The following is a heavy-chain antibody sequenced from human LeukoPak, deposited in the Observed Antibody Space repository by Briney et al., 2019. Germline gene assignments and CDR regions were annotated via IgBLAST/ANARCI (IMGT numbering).Heavy chain of an antibody. V-gene: IGHV3-48*04. Sequence: GGSLRLSRAASGFTFSSYRMNWVRQAPGKGLEWVSYISSSGSTIYYADSVKGRFTISRDNAKNSLYLQMNSLRAEDTAVYYCAELGITMIGGVWGKGTTVTVSS. CDR2: ISSSGSTI. CDR1: GFTFSSYR. D-gene: IGHD3-10*02. CDR3: AELGITMIGGV. J-gene: IGHJ6*04.